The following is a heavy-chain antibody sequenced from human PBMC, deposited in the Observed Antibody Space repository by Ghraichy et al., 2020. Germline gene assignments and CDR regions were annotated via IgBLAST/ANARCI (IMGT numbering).Heavy chain of an antibody. D-gene: IGHD3-9*01. Sequence: GGSLRLSCAASGFTFSTHSMNWVRQAPGKGLEWVSAITSGSSDIYYADSVKGRFTISRDNAKNSLYLQMNSLRAEDTAVYYCARDAYFDVLFPIDYWGQGTLVTVAS. CDR3: ARDAYFDVLFPIDY. CDR2: ITSGSSDI. CDR1: GFTFSTHS. J-gene: IGHJ4*02. V-gene: IGHV3-21*01.